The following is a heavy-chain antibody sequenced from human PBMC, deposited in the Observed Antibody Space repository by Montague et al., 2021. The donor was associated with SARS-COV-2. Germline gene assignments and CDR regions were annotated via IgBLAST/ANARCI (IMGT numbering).Heavy chain of an antibody. CDR2: IYYSGST. Sequence: SETRSLTCSVSGDSISNYSWSWIRQSPGKGLEWIGYIYYSGSTNYNPSLTSRVTISVDTSKNQFSLKLTSVTAADTAVYYCARRLRVTTVTSNMYHYAMDVWGQGTTVTVSS. J-gene: IGHJ6*02. CDR1: GDSISNYS. D-gene: IGHD4-11*01. CDR3: ARRLRVTTVTSNMYHYAMDV. V-gene: IGHV4-59*08.